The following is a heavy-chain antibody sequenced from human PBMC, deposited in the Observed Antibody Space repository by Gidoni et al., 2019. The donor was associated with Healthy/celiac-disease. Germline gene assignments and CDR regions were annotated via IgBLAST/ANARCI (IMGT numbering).Heavy chain of an antibody. CDR1: GYTFTSYD. CDR2: MNPNSGNT. CDR3: ARGGPGLRYFDWSHNYYYYGMDV. Sequence: QVQLVQSGAEVKKPGASVKVSCKASGYTFTSYDINWVRQATGQGLEWMGWMNPNSGNTGYAQKFQGRVTMTRNTSISTAYMELSSLRSEDTAVYYCARGGPGLRYFDWSHNYYYYGMDVWGQGTTVTVSS. V-gene: IGHV1-8*01. J-gene: IGHJ6*02. D-gene: IGHD3-9*01.